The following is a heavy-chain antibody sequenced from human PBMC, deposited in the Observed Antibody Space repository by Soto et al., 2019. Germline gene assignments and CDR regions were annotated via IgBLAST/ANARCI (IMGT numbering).Heavy chain of an antibody. CDR2: IYYSGST. V-gene: IGHV4-39*01. D-gene: IGHD2-2*01. CDR3: ARLQDIVVVPAATNFDY. J-gene: IGHJ4*02. Sequence: PSETLSLTCTVSGGSISSSSYYWGWFRQPPGKGLEWIGSIYYSGSTYYNPSLKSRVTISVDTSKNQFSLKLSSVTAADTAVYYCARLQDIVVVPAATNFDYWGQGTLVTVSS. CDR1: GGSISSSSYY.